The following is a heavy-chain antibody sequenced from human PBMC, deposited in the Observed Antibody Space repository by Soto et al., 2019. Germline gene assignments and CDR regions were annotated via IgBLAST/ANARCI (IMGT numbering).Heavy chain of an antibody. CDR1: GFTFSTYS. CDR2: ISSSSSYV. J-gene: IGHJ5*02. D-gene: IGHD2-2*01. CDR3: ARGSFFISTSRLKWFVP. Sequence: PGRSPRISCAASGFTFSTYSMSWVRLAPGKGLEWVSSISSSSSYVYYAESVKDRFTISRDNAKNSLYLQMNTLRAEDTAVYYCARGSFFISTSRLKWFVPSGQGPLVT. V-gene: IGHV3-21*01.